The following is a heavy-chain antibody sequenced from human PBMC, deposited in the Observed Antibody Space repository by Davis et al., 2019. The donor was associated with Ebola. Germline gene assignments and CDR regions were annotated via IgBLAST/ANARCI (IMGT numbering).Heavy chain of an antibody. J-gene: IGHJ4*02. CDR2: IYHSGST. D-gene: IGHD6-6*01. CDR1: GGSISSGGYS. CDR3: ARAYLVWEYSSSSGYFDY. V-gene: IGHV4-30-2*01. Sequence: PSETLSLTCAVSGGSISSGGYSWSWLRQPPGKGLEWIGYIYHSGSTYYNPSLKSRVTISVDRSKNQFSLKLSSVTAADTAVYYCARAYLVWEYSSSSGYFDYWGQGTLVTVSS.